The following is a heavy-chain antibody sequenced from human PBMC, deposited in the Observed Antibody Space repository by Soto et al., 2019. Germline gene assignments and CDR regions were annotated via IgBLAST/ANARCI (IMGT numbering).Heavy chain of an antibody. CDR1: GYTFTGYY. V-gene: IGHV1-2*02. CDR2: INPNSGGP. D-gene: IGHD3-3*01. J-gene: IGHJ6*02. CDR3: ARDYWSGDRYYYGMDV. Sequence: ASVKVSCKASGYTFTGYYVHWVRQAPGQRLEWMGYINPNSGGPNYAQKFQGRVTMTRDTSISTAYMELSRLRSDDTAVYFCARDYWSGDRYYYGMDVWGQGTTVTVSS.